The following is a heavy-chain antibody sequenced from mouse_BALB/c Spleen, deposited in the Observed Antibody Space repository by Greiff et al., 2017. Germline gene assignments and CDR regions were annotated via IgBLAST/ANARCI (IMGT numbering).Heavy chain of an antibody. J-gene: IGHJ2*01. CDR1: GYTFTSYW. V-gene: IGHV1-69*02. CDR2: IDPSDSYT. CDR3: ARQGSDY. Sequence: VQLQQPGAELVKPGASVKLSCKASGYTFTSYWMHWVKQRPGQGLEWIGEIDPSDSYTNYNQKFKGKATLTVDKSSSTAYMQLSSLTSEDSAVYYCARQGSDYWGQGTTLTVSS.